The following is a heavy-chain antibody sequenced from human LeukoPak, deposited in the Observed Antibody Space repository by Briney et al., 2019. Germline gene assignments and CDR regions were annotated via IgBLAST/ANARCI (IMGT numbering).Heavy chain of an antibody. CDR3: ARASRSGYDY. CDR2: ISSSSSI. CDR1: GFTFSSYG. D-gene: IGHD3-22*01. V-gene: IGHV3-48*02. Sequence: GGSLRLSCAASGFTFSSYGMNWVRQAPGKGLEWLSYISSSSSIYYADSVKGRFTISRDNAKNSLYLQMSSLRDEDTAVYYCARASRSGYDYWGQGTLVTVSS. J-gene: IGHJ4*02.